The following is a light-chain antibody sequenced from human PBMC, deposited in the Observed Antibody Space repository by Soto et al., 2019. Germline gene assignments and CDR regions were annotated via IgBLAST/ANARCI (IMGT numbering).Light chain of an antibody. CDR2: DVS. CDR1: QSVSSF. J-gene: IGKJ2*01. CDR3: QQRTDWPPVYT. Sequence: EIVLTQSPVTLSLSPGDRATLSCRPSQSVSSFLAWYQQKPGQPPRLLIYDVSNRAAGIPARFRGSASGTDFTLTISSLEPEDFAVYYCQQRTDWPPVYTFGQGTKLEIK. V-gene: IGKV3-11*01.